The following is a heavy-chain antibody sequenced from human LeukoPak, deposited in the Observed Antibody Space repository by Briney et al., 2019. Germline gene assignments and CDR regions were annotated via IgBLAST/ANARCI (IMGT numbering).Heavy chain of an antibody. CDR1: GGTFGSYA. CDR3: ARAPYSSSWSSWFDP. J-gene: IGHJ5*02. D-gene: IGHD6-13*01. Sequence: ASVKVSCKASGGTFGSYAISWVRQAPGQGLEWMGRIIPILGIANYAQKFQGRVTITADKSTSTAYMELSSLRSEDTAVYYCARAPYSSSWSSWFDPWGQGTLVTVSS. V-gene: IGHV1-69*04. CDR2: IIPILGIA.